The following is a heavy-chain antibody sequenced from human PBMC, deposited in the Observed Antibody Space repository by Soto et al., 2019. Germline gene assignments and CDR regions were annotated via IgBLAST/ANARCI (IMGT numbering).Heavy chain of an antibody. V-gene: IGHV4-31*03. CDR1: GTYLSSGSCS. CDR3: AREKRGYTGYDSHYFDY. D-gene: IGHD5-12*01. J-gene: IGHJ4*02. Sequence: PSQTMSLTCTFSGTYLSSGSCSWSWIRQHPGKGLEWIGYIYYSGSTYYNPSLKSRVTISVDTSKNQFSLKLSSVTAAETAVYYCAREKRGYTGYDSHYFDYWGQGTRVTVSS. CDR2: IYYSGST.